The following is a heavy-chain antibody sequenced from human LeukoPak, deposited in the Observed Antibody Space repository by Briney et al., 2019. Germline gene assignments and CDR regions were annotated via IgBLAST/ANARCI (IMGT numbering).Heavy chain of an antibody. CDR3: AKDPKPRGNYFDY. Sequence: GGSLRLSCAASGFTFDDYAMHWVRQAPGKGLEWVSGISWNSGSIGYADSVKGRFTISRDNSKNTLYLQMNSLRAEDTAVYYCAKDPKPRGNYFDYWGQGTLVTVSS. V-gene: IGHV3-9*01. CDR2: ISWNSGSI. CDR1: GFTFDDYA. D-gene: IGHD3-16*01. J-gene: IGHJ4*02.